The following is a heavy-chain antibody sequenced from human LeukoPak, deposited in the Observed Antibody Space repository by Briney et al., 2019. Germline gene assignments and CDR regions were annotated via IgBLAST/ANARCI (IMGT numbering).Heavy chain of an antibody. V-gene: IGHV1-2*02. CDR3: ARAAVVTGSTETFDP. CDR1: GYTFTGYY. D-gene: IGHD2-8*02. J-gene: IGHJ5*02. CDR2: INPNSGGT. Sequence: GASVKVSCKASGYTFTGYYMHWVRQAPGQGLEWMGWINPNSGGTNYAQKFQGRATMSRDTSTSAAYMELSRLRSDDTAVYYCARAAVVTGSTETFDPWGQGTLVTVSS.